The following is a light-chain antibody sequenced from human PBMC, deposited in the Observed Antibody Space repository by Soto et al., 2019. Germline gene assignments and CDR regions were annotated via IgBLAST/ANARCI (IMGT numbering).Light chain of an antibody. CDR2: DVS. Sequence: QSALTQPASVSGSPGQSITISCTGTGSDVGGHTSVSWYQQYPGKAPKLMIYDVSNRPSGISNRFSGFKSGNTASLTISGLQAEDEADFYCSSYTDRHTVTFGGGTKLTVL. V-gene: IGLV2-14*03. J-gene: IGLJ2*01. CDR1: GSDVGGHTS. CDR3: SSYTDRHTVT.